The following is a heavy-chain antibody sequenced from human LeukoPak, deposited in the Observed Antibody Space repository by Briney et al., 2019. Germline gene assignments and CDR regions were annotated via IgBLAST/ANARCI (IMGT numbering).Heavy chain of an antibody. J-gene: IGHJ4*02. CDR1: GGSISNYY. Sequence: SETLSLTCTVSGGSISNYYWSWIRQPPGKGLEWIGYIYYSGSTNYHPSLKSRVTISVDTSKNQFSLKLSPVTAADTAVYYCAGSGAPEVFDYWGQGTLVTVSS. CDR3: AGSGAPEVFDY. CDR2: IYYSGST. V-gene: IGHV4-59*08.